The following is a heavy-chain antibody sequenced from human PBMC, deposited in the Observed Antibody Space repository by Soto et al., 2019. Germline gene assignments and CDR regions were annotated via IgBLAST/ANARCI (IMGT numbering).Heavy chain of an antibody. D-gene: IGHD6-13*01. Sequence: SETRSLTCAVYGGSFSGYYWSWIRQPPGKGLEWIGEINHSGSTNYNPSLKSRVTISVDTSKNQFSLKLSSVTAADTAVYYCAGVSSSCFKYFQHWGQGTLVTVS. CDR1: GGSFSGYY. J-gene: IGHJ1*01. CDR2: INHSGST. CDR3: AGVSSSCFKYFQH. V-gene: IGHV4-34*01.